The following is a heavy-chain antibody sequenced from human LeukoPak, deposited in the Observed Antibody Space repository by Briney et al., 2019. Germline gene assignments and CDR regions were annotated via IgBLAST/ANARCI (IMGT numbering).Heavy chain of an antibody. CDR3: ARDSQDCSASTCYFDY. CDR1: GFTFDDYA. J-gene: IGHJ4*02. CDR2: ISWDSRSA. D-gene: IGHD2-15*01. Sequence: QPGGPLRLSCAASGFTFDDYAMHWVRQSPGKGLQWVSFISWDSRSAYYADSVKGRFTISRDNNKKSVFLQMNSLSAEDTAFYYCARDSQDCSASTCYFDYWGQGTLVTVSA. V-gene: IGHV3-43D*03.